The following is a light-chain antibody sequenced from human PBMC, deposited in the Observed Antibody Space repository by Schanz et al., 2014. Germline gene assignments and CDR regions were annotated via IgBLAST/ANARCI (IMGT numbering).Light chain of an antibody. Sequence: EIVLTQSPGTLSLSPGERATLSCRARQSVSSYLAWYQQKPGQAPRLLIYGASSRATGIPDRFSGGGSGTDFTLTISRLEPEDFAVYYCQQYSTSPRTFGQGTKVEIK. J-gene: IGKJ1*01. CDR1: QSVSSY. CDR3: QQYSTSPRT. CDR2: GAS. V-gene: IGKV3-20*01.